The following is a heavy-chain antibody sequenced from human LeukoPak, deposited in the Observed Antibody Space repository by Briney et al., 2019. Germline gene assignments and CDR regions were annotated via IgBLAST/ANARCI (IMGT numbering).Heavy chain of an antibody. CDR1: GGAFSNQA. V-gene: IGHV1-69*01. CDR3: AINTIFGVVQHAFDI. Sequence: ASVKVSCKASGGAFSNQAITWVRQAPGQGLEWVGGVITALGTGKYAEKFQGRVTITSDESTGTAYMELSSLRSEDTAVYYCAINTIFGVVQHAFDIWGQGTLVTVSS. D-gene: IGHD3-3*01. CDR2: VITALGTG. J-gene: IGHJ3*02.